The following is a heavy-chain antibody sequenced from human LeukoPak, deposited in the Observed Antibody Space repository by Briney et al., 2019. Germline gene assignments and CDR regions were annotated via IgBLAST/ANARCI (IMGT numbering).Heavy chain of an antibody. J-gene: IGHJ6*03. CDR2: IYYSGST. Sequence: SETLSLTCTVSGGSISSDYWSWIRQPPGKGLEWIGYIYYSGSTNNNPSLKSRVTMSVDTSKNQFSLKLSSVTVADTAVYYCARMTYGGDSVGYYYMDVWGKGTTVTVSS. CDR3: ARMTYGGDSVGYYYMDV. D-gene: IGHD4-23*01. V-gene: IGHV4-59*01. CDR1: GGSISSDY.